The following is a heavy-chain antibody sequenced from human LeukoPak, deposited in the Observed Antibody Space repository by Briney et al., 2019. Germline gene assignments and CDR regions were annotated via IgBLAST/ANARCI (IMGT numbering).Heavy chain of an antibody. V-gene: IGHV1-69*13. CDR2: IIPIFGTA. CDR3: ARDSDPQDILTGYYKRAFDY. D-gene: IGHD3-9*01. CDR1: GGTFSSYA. J-gene: IGHJ4*02. Sequence: ASVKVSCKASGGTFSSYAISWVRQAPGQGLEWMGGIIPIFGTANYAQKFQGRVTITADESTSTAYMELSSLRSEDTAVYYCARDSDPQDILTGYYKRAFDYWGQGTLVTVSS.